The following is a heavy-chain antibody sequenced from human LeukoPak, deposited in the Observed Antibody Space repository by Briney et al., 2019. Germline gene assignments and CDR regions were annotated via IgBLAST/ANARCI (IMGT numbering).Heavy chain of an antibody. V-gene: IGHV3-53*01. D-gene: IGHD2-21*02. Sequence: GGSLRLSCAASGFTVSSNYMSWVRQAPGKGLEWVSAIYSGGDTYYAESVKGRFTVSRDNSKNTLYLQMNSLRAGDTAGYYCATISTYCGGDCYPFDYWGQGTLVTVSS. CDR1: GFTVSSNY. J-gene: IGHJ4*02. CDR2: IYSGGDT. CDR3: ATISTYCGGDCYPFDY.